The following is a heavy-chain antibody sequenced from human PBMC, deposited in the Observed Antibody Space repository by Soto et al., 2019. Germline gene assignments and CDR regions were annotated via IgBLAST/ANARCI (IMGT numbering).Heavy chain of an antibody. Sequence: GGSLRLSCAASGFTFSSYGMHWVRQAPGKGLEWVAVISYDGSNKYYADSVKGRFTISRDNSKNTLYLQMNSLRAEDTAVYYCAKGRGPIVGAVWAVDYYYGMDVWGQGTTVTVSS. CDR1: GFTFSSYG. J-gene: IGHJ6*02. CDR2: ISYDGSNK. D-gene: IGHD1-26*01. V-gene: IGHV3-30*18. CDR3: AKGRGPIVGAVWAVDYYYGMDV.